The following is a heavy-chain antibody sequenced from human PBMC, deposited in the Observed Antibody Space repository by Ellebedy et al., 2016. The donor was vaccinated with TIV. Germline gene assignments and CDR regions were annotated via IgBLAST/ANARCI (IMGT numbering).Heavy chain of an antibody. Sequence: AASVKVSCKASGGTFSNYAISWVRQAPGQGLEWMGGIIPIFATANYAQKFQGRVTVTADKSTSTAYMELSSLRSDDTAVYYCARAHIAVDGYWGQGTLVTVSS. V-gene: IGHV1-69*06. CDR1: GGTFSNYA. CDR3: ARAHIAVDGY. D-gene: IGHD6-19*01. CDR2: IIPIFATA. J-gene: IGHJ4*02.